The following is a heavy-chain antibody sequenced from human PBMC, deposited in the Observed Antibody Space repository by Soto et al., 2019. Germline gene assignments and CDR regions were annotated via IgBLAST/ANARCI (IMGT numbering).Heavy chain of an antibody. J-gene: IGHJ5*02. Sequence: SETLSLTCTVSGGSISSGGYYWSWIRQHPGKGLEWIGYIYYSGSTYYNPSLKSRVTISVDTSKNQFSLKLSSVTAADTAVYYCARGRTTYYGSGSYYRWFDPWGQGTLVTVSS. CDR2: IYYSGST. CDR1: GGSISSGGYY. CDR3: ARGRTTYYGSGSYYRWFDP. V-gene: IGHV4-31*03. D-gene: IGHD3-10*01.